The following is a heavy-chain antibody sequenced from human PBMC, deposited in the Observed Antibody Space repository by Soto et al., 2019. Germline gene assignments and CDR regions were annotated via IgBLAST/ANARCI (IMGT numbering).Heavy chain of an antibody. CDR1: GGSISSYY. Sequence: SETLSLTCTVSGGSISSYYWSWIRQPPGKGLEWIGYIYYSGSTNYNPSLKSRVTISVDTSKNQFSLKLSSVTAADTAVYYCARVLPPTYYYGSGSPLGMDVWGQGTTVT. CDR3: ARVLPPTYYYGSGSPLGMDV. V-gene: IGHV4-59*01. J-gene: IGHJ6*02. CDR2: IYYSGST. D-gene: IGHD3-10*01.